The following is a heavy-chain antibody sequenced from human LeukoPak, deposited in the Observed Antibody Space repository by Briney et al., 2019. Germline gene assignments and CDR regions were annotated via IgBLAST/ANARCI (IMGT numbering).Heavy chain of an antibody. Sequence: ASVKVSCKASGYTFTNYGITWVRQAPGQGLEWMGWISAYNGNTYYAQNLQGRVTMTTDTSTSTAYMELRSLRSDDTAFYYCSRDRLWGEHEAFDIWGQGTMCTVSS. CDR3: SRDRLWGEHEAFDI. CDR2: ISAYNGNT. D-gene: IGHD3-16*01. V-gene: IGHV1-18*01. J-gene: IGHJ3*02. CDR1: GYTFTNYG.